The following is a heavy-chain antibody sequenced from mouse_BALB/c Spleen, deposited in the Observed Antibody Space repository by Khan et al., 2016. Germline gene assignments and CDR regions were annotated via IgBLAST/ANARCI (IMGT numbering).Heavy chain of an antibody. J-gene: IGHJ1*01. CDR2: ISPGNGDT. CDR3: AGGGSEYAGHFDV. CDR1: GYTFTSYN. V-gene: IGHV1-12*01. D-gene: IGHD1-1*02. Sequence: QVQLKQSGAELVKPGASVKMSCKASGYTFTSYNMHWVKQTPGQGLEWIGAISPGNGDTSYNQKFKDKATLTADKSSSTAYMQLSSLTSEDSAVYYCAGGGSEYAGHFDVWAAGTTVAVSS.